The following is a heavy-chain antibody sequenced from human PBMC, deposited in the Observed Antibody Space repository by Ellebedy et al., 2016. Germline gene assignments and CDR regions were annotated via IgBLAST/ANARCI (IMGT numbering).Heavy chain of an antibody. CDR2: FYYSGST. V-gene: IGHV4-39*07. CDR1: GGSISSSSYY. J-gene: IGHJ4*02. CDR3: ARYGSGSTLIDY. Sequence: GSLRLSCTVSGGSISSSSYYWGWIRQPPGKGLEWIGSFYYSGSTYNNPSLKSRVTISEDTSKNQFSLRLSSVTAADTAVYYCARYGSGSTLIDYWGQGTLVTVSS. D-gene: IGHD3-10*01.